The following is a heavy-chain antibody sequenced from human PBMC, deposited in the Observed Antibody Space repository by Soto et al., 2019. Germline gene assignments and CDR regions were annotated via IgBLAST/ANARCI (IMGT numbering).Heavy chain of an antibody. CDR1: GGSFSGYY. D-gene: IGHD2-8*01. CDR2: INHSGST. CDR3: ARTDLGYCTNGVCLATQIDY. Sequence: SQTLSLTCAVYGGSFSGYYWSWIRQPPGKGLEWIGEINHSGSTNYNPSLKSRVTISVDTSKNQFSLKLSSVTAADTAVYYCARTDLGYCTNGVCLATQIDYCGQGTLVTVSS. V-gene: IGHV4-34*01. J-gene: IGHJ4*02.